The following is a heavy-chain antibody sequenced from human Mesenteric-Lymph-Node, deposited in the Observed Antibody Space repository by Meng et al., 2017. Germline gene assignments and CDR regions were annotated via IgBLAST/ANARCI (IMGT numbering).Heavy chain of an antibody. D-gene: IGHD5-24*01. CDR1: GGSISSGGYY. CDR3: ARGPSRWLQFSFDY. Sequence: QVHLPESGPGLVQPSQTLSLTFTVSGGSISSGGYYWSWIRQHPGKGLEWIGYIYYSGSTYYNPSLKSRVTISVNTSKNQFSLKLSSVTAADTAVYYCARGPSRWLQFSFDYWGQGTLVTVSS. CDR2: IYYSGST. J-gene: IGHJ4*02. V-gene: IGHV4-31*03.